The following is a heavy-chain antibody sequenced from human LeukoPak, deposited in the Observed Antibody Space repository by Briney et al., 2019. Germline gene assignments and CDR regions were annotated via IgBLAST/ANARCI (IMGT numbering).Heavy chain of an antibody. CDR2: IYHSGST. Sequence: PSETLSLTCAVSGYSIGSGYYWGWIRQPPGKGLEWIGSIYHSGSTYYNPSLKSRVTISVDTSKNQFSLKLSSVTAADTAVYYCAGTYYDFWSGYQTSDYWGQGTLVTVSS. J-gene: IGHJ4*02. V-gene: IGHV4-38-2*01. D-gene: IGHD3-3*01. CDR3: AGTYYDFWSGYQTSDY. CDR1: GYSIGSGYY.